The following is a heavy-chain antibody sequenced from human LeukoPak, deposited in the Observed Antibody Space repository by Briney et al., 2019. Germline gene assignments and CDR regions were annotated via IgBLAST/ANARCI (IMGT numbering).Heavy chain of an antibody. CDR3: ARESTPYYDILTGYQKPKPFDY. V-gene: IGHV1-2*02. J-gene: IGHJ4*02. CDR2: INPNSGGT. CDR1: GYTFTGYY. D-gene: IGHD3-9*01. Sequence: ASVKVSCKASGYTFTGYYMHWVRQAPGQGLEWMGWINPNSGGTNYAQKFQGRVTMTRDTSISTAYMELSRLRSDDTAVCYCARESTPYYDILTGYQKPKPFDYWGQGTLVTVSS.